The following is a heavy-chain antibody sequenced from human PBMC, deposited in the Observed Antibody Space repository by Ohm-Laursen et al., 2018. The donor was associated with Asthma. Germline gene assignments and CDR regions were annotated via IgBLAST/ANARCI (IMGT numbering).Heavy chain of an antibody. Sequence: SLRLSCTASGFTFSSYTMSWVRQAPGKGLEWLSIVSGLDSGAHTYYADSVRGRFTTSRDNARNSVYLQMNSLRAEDTALYYCARIGPEWELPGREYSLHHWGEGTLVTVSS. D-gene: IGHD1-26*01. J-gene: IGHJ1*01. CDR2: VSGLDSGAHT. V-gene: IGHV3-21*01. CDR1: GFTFSSYT. CDR3: ARIGPEWELPGREYSLHH.